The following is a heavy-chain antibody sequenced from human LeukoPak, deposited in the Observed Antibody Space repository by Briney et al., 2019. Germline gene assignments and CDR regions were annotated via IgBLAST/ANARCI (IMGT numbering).Heavy chain of an antibody. CDR1: GFTFSDYY. CDR2: ISSSGSTI. V-gene: IGHV3-11*01. D-gene: IGHD6-6*01. J-gene: IGHJ6*03. CDR3: ASPGLEYSSSSGYYYYYMDV. Sequence: GGSLRLSCAASGFTFSDYYMSWIRQAPGKALEWVSYISSSGSTIYYADSVKGRFTISRDNAKNSLYLQVNSLRAEDTAVYYCASPGLEYSSSSGYYYYYMDVWGKGTTVTVSS.